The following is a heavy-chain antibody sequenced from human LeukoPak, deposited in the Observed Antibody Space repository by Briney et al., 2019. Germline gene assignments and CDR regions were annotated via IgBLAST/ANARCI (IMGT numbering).Heavy chain of an antibody. CDR3: ARYFGGGPYYDPYYFDY. Sequence: TLPLTCTVSGGSIRSYYWSWIRQPPGKGLEWIGYIYYSGSTNYNPSLKSRVTISVDTSKKQFSLKLSSLTAADTAVYYCARYFGGGPYYDPYYFDYWGQGTLVTVSS. J-gene: IGHJ4*02. CDR2: IYYSGST. CDR1: GGSIRSYY. V-gene: IGHV4-59*01. D-gene: IGHD3-3*01.